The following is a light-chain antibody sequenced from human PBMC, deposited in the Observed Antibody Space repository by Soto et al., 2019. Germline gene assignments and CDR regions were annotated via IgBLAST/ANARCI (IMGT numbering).Light chain of an antibody. CDR2: EVT. V-gene: IGLV2-14*01. CDR3: SSFTSSSTGV. CDR1: SSDVGGYNS. Sequence: QSALTQPASVSGSPGQSITISCTGTSSDVGGYNSVSWYQHHPGEAPNLMIYEVTNRPSGVSNRFSGSKSGNTASLTISGLQAEYEADYYCSSFTSSSTGVFGGGTKVTVL. J-gene: IGLJ3*02.